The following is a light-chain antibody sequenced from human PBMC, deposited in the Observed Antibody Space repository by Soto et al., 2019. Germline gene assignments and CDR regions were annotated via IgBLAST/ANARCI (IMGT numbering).Light chain of an antibody. CDR2: DAS. CDR1: QSVRSSY. Sequence: EGVWKQSPGTLSVSAGDRATLSCRASQSVRSSYSAWYQQKPGQAPRXLIYDASSRATGIPSRFGGSGSGTDFTLTISRLAPEDVAVYYCQQYGSSGTFGQGTKVDIK. V-gene: IGKV3-20*01. CDR3: QQYGSSGT. J-gene: IGKJ1*01.